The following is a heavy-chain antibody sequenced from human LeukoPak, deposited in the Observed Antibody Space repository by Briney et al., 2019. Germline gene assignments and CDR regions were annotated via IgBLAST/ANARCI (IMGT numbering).Heavy chain of an antibody. J-gene: IGHJ6*02. V-gene: IGHV4-4*02. Sequence: SETLSLTCAVSGGSISSSNWWSWVRQPPGRGLEWIGEIYHSGSTNYNPSLKSRVTISVDKSKNQFSLKLSSVTAADTAVYYCASVLYYYYGMDVWGQGTTVTVSS. CDR3: ASVLYYYYGMDV. CDR2: IYHSGST. D-gene: IGHD2-8*01. CDR1: GGSISSSNW.